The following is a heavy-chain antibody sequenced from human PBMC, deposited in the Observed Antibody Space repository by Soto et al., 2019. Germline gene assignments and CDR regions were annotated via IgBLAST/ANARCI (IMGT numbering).Heavy chain of an antibody. D-gene: IGHD6-13*01. Sequence: QVQLVQSGAEVKKPGASVKVSCKASGYIFTDYHIHWVRQAPGQGLEFMGWINTDNGGAGSAQQFQGRVTVTRDTSITTVYLEMSNLRSDDTAVYFCAKARGSNSLHPSSIWFDTWGQGTLITVSS. CDR3: AKARGSNSLHPSSIWFDT. J-gene: IGHJ5*02. V-gene: IGHV1-2*02. CDR1: GYIFTDYH. CDR2: INTDNGGA.